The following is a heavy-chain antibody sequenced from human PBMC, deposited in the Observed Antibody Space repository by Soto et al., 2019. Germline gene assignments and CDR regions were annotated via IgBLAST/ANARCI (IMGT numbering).Heavy chain of an antibody. Sequence: ASVKVSCKASGYTFTSYAMHWVRQAPGQRLEWMGWINAGNSNTKYSQKFQGRVTITKNTSASTAYMELSSLRSEDTAVYYCARGPLRSWYDPWSQGTLVTVSS. CDR2: INAGNSNT. CDR3: ARGPLRSWYDP. J-gene: IGHJ5*02. D-gene: IGHD2-15*01. CDR1: GYTFTSYA. V-gene: IGHV1-3*01.